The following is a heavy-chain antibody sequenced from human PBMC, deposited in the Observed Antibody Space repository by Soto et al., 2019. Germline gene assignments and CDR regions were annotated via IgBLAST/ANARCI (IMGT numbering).Heavy chain of an antibody. D-gene: IGHD3-10*01. Sequence: SVKVSCKASGGTFSSYAISWVRQSPGHGLEWMGGIIPIFGTANYAQKFQGRVTITADESTSTAYMELSSLRSEGTAVYYCVYGSGSYLRPRPRGRFTPWGQATLVTAYS. CDR2: IIPIFGTA. CDR3: VYGSGSYLRPRPRGRFTP. CDR1: GGTFSSYA. J-gene: IGHJ5*02. V-gene: IGHV1-69*13.